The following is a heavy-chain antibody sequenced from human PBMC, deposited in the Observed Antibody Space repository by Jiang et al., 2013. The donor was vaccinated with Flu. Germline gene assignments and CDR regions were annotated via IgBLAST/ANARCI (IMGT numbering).Heavy chain of an antibody. CDR3: ARDMPHRYYDILTGYLVPSNYYYGMDV. J-gene: IGHJ6*02. CDR1: GFTFSSYS. D-gene: IGHD3-9*01. V-gene: IGHV3-48*02. CDR2: ISSSSSTI. Sequence: LVQPGGSLRLSCAASGFTFSSYSMNWVRQAPGKGLEWVSYISSSSSTIYYADSVKGRFTISRDNAKNSLYLQMNSLRDEDTAVYYCARDMPHRYYDILTGYLVPSNYYYGMDVWGQGTTVTVSS.